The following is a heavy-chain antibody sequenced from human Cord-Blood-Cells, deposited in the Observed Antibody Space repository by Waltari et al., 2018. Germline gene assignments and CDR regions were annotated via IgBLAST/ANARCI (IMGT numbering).Heavy chain of an antibody. Sequence: QVQLQQWGAGLLKPSETLSLTCAVYGGSFSGYYWSWIRQPPGKGLEWIGEIIHTGSTTYNPALKSRGTRSVDTSKNQFSLKLSSVTAADTAVYYCARGRRGAGDYWGQGTLVTVSS. CDR2: IIHTGST. D-gene: IGHD6-19*01. V-gene: IGHV4-34*01. CDR1: GGSFSGYY. CDR3: ARGRRGAGDY. J-gene: IGHJ4*02.